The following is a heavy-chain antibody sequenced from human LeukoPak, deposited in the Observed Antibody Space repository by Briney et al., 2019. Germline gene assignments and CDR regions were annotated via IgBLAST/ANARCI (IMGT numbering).Heavy chain of an antibody. Sequence: SETLSLTCTVSGGSICSYYWSWIRQPPGKGPEWIGYIYYSGSTNYNPSLKSRVTISVDTSKNQFSLKLSSVTAADTAVYYCARVRVAARPYWYFDLWGRGTLVTVSS. D-gene: IGHD6-6*01. CDR1: GGSICSYY. CDR3: ARVRVAARPYWYFDL. V-gene: IGHV4-59*01. J-gene: IGHJ2*01. CDR2: IYYSGST.